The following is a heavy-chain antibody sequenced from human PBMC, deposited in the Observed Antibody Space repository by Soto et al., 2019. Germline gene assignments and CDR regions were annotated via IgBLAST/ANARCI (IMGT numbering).Heavy chain of an antibody. CDR2: IYYSGST. V-gene: IGHV4-59*01. CDR1: GGSISTYY. D-gene: IGHD6-13*01. Sequence: QVQLQESGPGLVKPSETLSLTCTVSGGSISTYYWTWIRQPPGKGLEWIGSIYYSGSTSYNPALKSRVSISLDRSGNQFSLKLNSVTAADTAVYYGARAVYSSNWTGRWFDRWGQGNLVTVSS. CDR3: ARAVYSSNWTGRWFDR. J-gene: IGHJ5*02.